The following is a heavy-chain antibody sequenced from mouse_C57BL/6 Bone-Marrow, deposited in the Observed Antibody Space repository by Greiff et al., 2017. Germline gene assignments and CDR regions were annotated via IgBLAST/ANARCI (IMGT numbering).Heavy chain of an antibody. CDR2: ISSGGDYI. V-gene: IGHV5-9-1*02. J-gene: IGHJ1*03. CDR3: TRDITTVRSGDWYFDV. CDR1: GFTFSSYA. Sequence: EVQLVESGEGLVKPGGSLKLSCAASGFTFSSYAMSWVRQTPEKRLEWVAYISSGGDYIYYADTVKVRFTISRDNARNTLYLQMSSLKSEDTAMYYCTRDITTVRSGDWYFDVWGTGTTVTVSS. D-gene: IGHD1-1*01.